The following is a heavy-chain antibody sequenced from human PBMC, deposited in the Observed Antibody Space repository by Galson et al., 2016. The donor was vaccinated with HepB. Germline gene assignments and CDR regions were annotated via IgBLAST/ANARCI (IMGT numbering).Heavy chain of an antibody. CDR2: ITSDSNNI. CDR3: ARDRDYAFDI. J-gene: IGHJ3*02. Sequence: FGTASGLNFGIDSVNWIRQAPGKGLEWIAYITSDSNNIQYADSVRGRFTISRDNAERSVYLQMNRLKVEDTDVYFCARDRDYAFDIWGQGTMVTVSS. D-gene: IGHD5-24*01. V-gene: IGHV3-48*01. CDR1: GLNFGIDS.